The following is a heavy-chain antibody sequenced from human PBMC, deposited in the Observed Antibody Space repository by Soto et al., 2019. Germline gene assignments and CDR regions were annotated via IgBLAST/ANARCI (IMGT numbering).Heavy chain of an antibody. D-gene: IGHD3-10*01. J-gene: IGHJ6*02. V-gene: IGHV1-69*13. Sequence: ASLKVSCNASGGTYSSYAISWVLQAPGQGLEWMGGIIPIFGTANYAQKFQGRVTITADESTSTAYMELSSLRSEDTAVYYCATWFGAFFDSYYYGMEVWGQGTTVTVSS. CDR2: IIPIFGTA. CDR1: GGTYSSYA. CDR3: ATWFGAFFDSYYYGMEV.